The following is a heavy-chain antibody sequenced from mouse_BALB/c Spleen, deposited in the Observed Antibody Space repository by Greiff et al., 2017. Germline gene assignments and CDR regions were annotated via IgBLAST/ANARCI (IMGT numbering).Heavy chain of an antibody. CDR1: GFTFSSFG. CDR3: ARLGGSYFDY. J-gene: IGHJ2*01. V-gene: IGHV5-17*02. Sequence: EVQGVESGGGLVQPGGSRKLSCAASGFTFSSFGMHWVRQAPEKGLEWVAYISSGSSTIYYADTVKGRFTISRDNPKNTLFLQMTSLRSEDTAMYYCARLGGSYFDYWGQGTTLTVSS. D-gene: IGHD1-2*01. CDR2: ISSGSSTI.